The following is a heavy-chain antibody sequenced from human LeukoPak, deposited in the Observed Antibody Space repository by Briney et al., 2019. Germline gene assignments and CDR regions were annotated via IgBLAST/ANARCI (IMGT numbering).Heavy chain of an antibody. CDR3: AKDGYDYVAVY. J-gene: IGHJ4*02. V-gene: IGHV3-48*01. Sequence: GGSLRLSCAASGFTFSSYSMNWVRQAPGKGLEWVSYISSSSSTIYYADSVKGRFTISRDNAKNSLYLQMSSLRAEDTAVYYCAKDGYDYVAVYWGQGTLVTVSS. D-gene: IGHD3-10*02. CDR1: GFTFSSYS. CDR2: ISSSSSTI.